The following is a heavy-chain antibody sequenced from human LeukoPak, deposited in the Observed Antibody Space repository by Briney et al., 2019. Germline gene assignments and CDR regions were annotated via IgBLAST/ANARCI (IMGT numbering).Heavy chain of an antibody. D-gene: IGHD2-21*01. CDR2: IYHSGST. J-gene: IGHJ4*02. V-gene: IGHV4-38-2*02. CDR3: ARDRAIVVVIARGIDY. CDR1: GYSISSGYY. Sequence: KPSETLSLTCTVSGYSISSGYYWGWIRQPPGKGLEWIGSIYHSGSTYYNPSLKSRVTISVDTSKNQFSLKLGSVTAADTAVYYCARDRAIVVVIARGIDYWGQGTLVTVSS.